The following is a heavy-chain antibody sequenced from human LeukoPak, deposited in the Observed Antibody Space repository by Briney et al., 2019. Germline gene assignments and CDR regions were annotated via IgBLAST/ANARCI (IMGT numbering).Heavy chain of an antibody. V-gene: IGHV4-61*02. CDR3: ASAHYGDYVSDY. CDR1: GGSISTTSYY. J-gene: IGHJ4*02. CDR2: IYMSGST. D-gene: IGHD4-17*01. Sequence: SETLSLTCTVSGGSISTTSYYCSWIRQPAGKGLEWIGRIYMSGSTNYNPSLKSRVTISVDKSKNQFSLKLSSVTAADTAVYYCASAHYGDYVSDYWGQGTLVTVSS.